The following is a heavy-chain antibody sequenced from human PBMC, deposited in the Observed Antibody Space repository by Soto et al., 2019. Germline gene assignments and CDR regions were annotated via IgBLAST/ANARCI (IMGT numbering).Heavy chain of an antibody. CDR2: IYWNEDI. CDR1: GFSLSSGGVG. Sequence: QITLKESGPTLVKPTQTLTLTCTFSGFSLSSGGVGVGWIRQPPGKAPEWLALIYWNEDIRYNPSLNSRLSITKDTSKNQVVLTMTSMDPDDTATYYCAHSGEYTIGRIDNWGQGTLVTVSS. V-gene: IGHV2-5*01. J-gene: IGHJ4*02. CDR3: AHSGEYTIGRIDN. D-gene: IGHD7-27*01.